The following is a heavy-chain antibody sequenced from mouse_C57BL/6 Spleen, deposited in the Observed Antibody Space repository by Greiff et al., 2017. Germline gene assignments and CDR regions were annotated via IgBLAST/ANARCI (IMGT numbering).Heavy chain of an antibody. V-gene: IGHV2-3*01. CDR2: IWGDGST. D-gene: IGHD2-4*01. Sequence: VKLMESGPGLVAPSQSLSITCTVSGFSLTSYGVSWVRQPPGKGLEWLGVIWGDGSTNDHSAPISRLSISKDNSKSQVFLKLNSLQTDDTATYYCARGDDYDRYFDVWGTGTTVTVSS. J-gene: IGHJ1*03. CDR1: GFSLTSYG. CDR3: ARGDDYDRYFDV.